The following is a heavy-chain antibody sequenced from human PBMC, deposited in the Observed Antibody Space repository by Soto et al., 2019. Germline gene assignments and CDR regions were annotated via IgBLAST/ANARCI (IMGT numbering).Heavy chain of an antibody. D-gene: IGHD3-22*01. CDR3: ARDDGYYDSSGYRAPTYWFDP. CDR1: GFTFSSYA. J-gene: IGHJ5*02. Sequence: GGSLRLSCAASGFTFSSYAMHWVRQAPGKGLEWVAVISYDGSNKYYADSVKGRFTISRDNSKNTLYLQMNSLRAEDTAVYYCARDDGYYDSSGYRAPTYWFDPWGQGTLVTVSS. V-gene: IGHV3-30-3*01. CDR2: ISYDGSNK.